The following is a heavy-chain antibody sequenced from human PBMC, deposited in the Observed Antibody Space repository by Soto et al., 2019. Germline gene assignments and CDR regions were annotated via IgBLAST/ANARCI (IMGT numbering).Heavy chain of an antibody. Sequence: PVGSLRLSCASSVFTFTTYYMTCVRQSPGKGLEWVASIKNDGSEQYYVDSVKGRFTISRDNAKNSLYLQMSSLRAGDTALYYCSRPNWFQHYLGQGTLVTVSS. V-gene: IGHV3-7*03. CDR3: SRPNWFQHY. J-gene: IGHJ4*02. CDR2: IKNDGSEQ. D-gene: IGHD3-10*01. CDR1: VFTFTTYY.